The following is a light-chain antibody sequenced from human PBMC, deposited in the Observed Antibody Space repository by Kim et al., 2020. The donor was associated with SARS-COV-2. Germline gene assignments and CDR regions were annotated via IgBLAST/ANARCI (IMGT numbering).Light chain of an antibody. CDR1: QSVSSN. CDR3: QQYNNWPPGT. J-gene: IGKJ2*01. V-gene: IGKV3-15*01. Sequence: VSPAEGATLSCRASQSVSSNLAWYQQKPGQAPRLVNYGASTRATGIPARLSGSGSGTEFTLTISSLQSEDFAVYYCQQYNNWPPGTFGQGTKLEI. CDR2: GAS.